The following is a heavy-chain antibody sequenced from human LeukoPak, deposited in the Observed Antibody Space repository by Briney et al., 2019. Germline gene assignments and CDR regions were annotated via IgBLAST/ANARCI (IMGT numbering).Heavy chain of an antibody. D-gene: IGHD1-26*01. CDR2: IKQDGSER. CDR3: ARDKIVGATYFDY. V-gene: IGHV3-7*01. J-gene: IGHJ4*02. CDR1: GFTFSSYW. Sequence: PGGSLRLSCAASGFTFSSYWMSWVRQAPGKGLEWVANIKQDGSERYYVDSVKGRFTISRDNAKNSLNLQMNSLRAEDTAIYYCARDKIVGATYFDYWGQGTLVTVSS.